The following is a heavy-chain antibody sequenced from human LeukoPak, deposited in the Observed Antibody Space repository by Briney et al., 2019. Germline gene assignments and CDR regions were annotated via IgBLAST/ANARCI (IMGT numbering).Heavy chain of an antibody. V-gene: IGHV3-53*01. Sequence: GSLRLSCAASGFTVSSNYMNWVRQAPGKGLEWVSVIYSGGETYYADSVKGRFTISRDNLKNTLYLQMNSLGAEDTAVYYCAKGYYLDYWGQRTLVTVSS. CDR2: IYSGGET. D-gene: IGHD3-22*01. J-gene: IGHJ4*02. CDR3: AKGYYLDY. CDR1: GFTVSSNY.